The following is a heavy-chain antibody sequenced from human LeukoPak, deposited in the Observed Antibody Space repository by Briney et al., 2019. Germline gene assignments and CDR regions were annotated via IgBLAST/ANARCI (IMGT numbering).Heavy chain of an antibody. CDR3: ARVGSQYDHYFDY. V-gene: IGHV4-30-2*02. D-gene: IGHD3-3*01. CDR1: GGSISSGGYS. J-gene: IGHJ4*02. CDR2: IYYTGNT. Sequence: PSQTLSLTCAVSGGSISSGGYSWSWIRQPPGKGLEWIGYIYYTGNTNYNPSLKSRVIISVDTSKNQFFLKLYSVTATDTAVYYCARVGSQYDHYFDYWGQGTLLTVSS.